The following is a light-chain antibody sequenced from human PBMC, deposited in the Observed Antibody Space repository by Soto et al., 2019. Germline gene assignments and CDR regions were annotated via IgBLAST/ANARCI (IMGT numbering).Light chain of an antibody. CDR1: QNVASN. CDR3: QQYYHCGLS. CDR2: ASS. V-gene: IGKV3D-15*01. J-gene: IGKJ4*01. Sequence: VMTQSPGNVSVSPGEGVTLFCRASQNVASNLAWYQVKPGQAARLLIYASSTRATGIPATFSGSGSGTAFSLTISRLQSEDSALYFCQQYYHCGLSFGGGTKVEI.